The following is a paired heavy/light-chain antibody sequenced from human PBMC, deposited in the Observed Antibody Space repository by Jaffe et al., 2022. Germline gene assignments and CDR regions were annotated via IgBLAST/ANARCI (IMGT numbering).Light chain of an antibody. J-gene: IGLJ2*01. CDR1: SSNIGAGYD. Sequence: QSVLTQPPSVSGAPGQRVTISCTGSSSNIGAGYDVHWYQQLPGTAPKLLIYGNSNRPSGVPDRFSGSKSGTSASLAITGLQAEDEADYYCQSYDSSLSGSSVVFGGGTKLTVL. V-gene: IGLV1-40*01. CDR3: QSYDSSLSGSSVV. CDR2: GNS.
Heavy chain of an antibody. J-gene: IGHJ5*02. D-gene: IGHD2-15*01. CDR1: GGTFSSYT. V-gene: IGHV1-69*02. CDR2: IIPILGIA. CDR3: ARGNGYCSGGSCYAGLNWFDP. Sequence: QVQLVQSGAEVKKPGSSVKVSCKASGGTFSSYTISWVRQAPGQGLEWMGRIIPILGIANYAQKFQGRVTITADKSTSTAYMELSSLRSEDTAVYYCARGNGYCSGGSCYAGLNWFDPWGQGTLVTVSS.